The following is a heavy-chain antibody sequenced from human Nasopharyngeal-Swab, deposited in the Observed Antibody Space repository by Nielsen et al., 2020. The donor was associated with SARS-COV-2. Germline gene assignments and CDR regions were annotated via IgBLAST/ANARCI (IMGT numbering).Heavy chain of an antibody. D-gene: IGHD6-19*01. V-gene: IGHV3-9*01. CDR2: ISWNSGSI. J-gene: IGHJ5*02. CDR1: GFTFDDYA. CDR3: AKDPRIAVAGTAWFDP. Sequence: SLKISCAASGFTFDDYAMHWVRQAPGKGLEWVSGISWNSGSIGYADSVKGRFTISRDNSKNTLYLQMNSLRAEDTAVYYCAKDPRIAVAGTAWFDPWGQGTLVTVSS.